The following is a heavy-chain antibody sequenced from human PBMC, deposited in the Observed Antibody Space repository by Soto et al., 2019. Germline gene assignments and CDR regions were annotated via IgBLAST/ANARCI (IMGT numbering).Heavy chain of an antibody. CDR3: WSWGGSYYESWLVP. J-gene: IGHJ5*01. Sequence: QVLLVESGGGVVQPGTSLRLSCAASGFSFRNYGMHWVRQAPGKGLEWVAVTSSDGNTKNYTASVKGRFAISSDTSKNTLYLQCSSLRVAFAALYLCWSWGGSYYESWLVPWGQGTLVIVSS. D-gene: IGHD2-15*01. CDR1: GFSFRNYG. CDR2: TSSDGNTK. V-gene: IGHV3-33*01.